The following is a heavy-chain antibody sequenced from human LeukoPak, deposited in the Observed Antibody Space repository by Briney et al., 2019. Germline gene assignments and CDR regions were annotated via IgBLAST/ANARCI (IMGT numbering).Heavy chain of an antibody. D-gene: IGHD6-13*01. CDR1: GGSFSGYY. CDR2: INHSGST. J-gene: IGHJ4*02. CDR3: ARHYPLKAAAGHRGFDY. Sequence: PSETLSLTCAVYGGSFSGYYWSWIRQPPGKGLEWIGEINHSGSTNYNPSLKSRVTISVDTSKNQFSLKLSSVTAADTAVYYCARHYPLKAAAGHRGFDYWGQGTLVTVSS. V-gene: IGHV4-34*01.